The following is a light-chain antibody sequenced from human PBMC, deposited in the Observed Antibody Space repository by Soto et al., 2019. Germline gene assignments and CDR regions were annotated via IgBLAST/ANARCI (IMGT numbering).Light chain of an antibody. Sequence: DIQLTQSPSSLSASIGDRVSITCRASQTISRDLSWYQQRPGKAPMVLIYDASSLRSGVPSRFSGSGSGTDFTLTISSLQPEDFATYYCQQTYTTPLVTFGPGPTVDIK. J-gene: IGKJ3*01. CDR1: QTISRD. V-gene: IGKV1-39*01. CDR2: DAS. CDR3: QQTYTTPLVT.